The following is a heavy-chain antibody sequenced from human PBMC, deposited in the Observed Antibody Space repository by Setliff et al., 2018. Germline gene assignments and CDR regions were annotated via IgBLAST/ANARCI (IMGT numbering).Heavy chain of an antibody. CDR2: LKPGDSGI. D-gene: IGHD3-22*01. Sequence: GESLKISCQGSGYTFTNYWIGWVRQMPGKGLEWMGILKPGDSGIRYSPSFQGQVTLSADTSIAKNSLFLQMTSLGVEDTALYYCARAHRYYYDTSGYFYDQGRSAFDVWGQGTMVTVSS. V-gene: IGHV5-51*01. J-gene: IGHJ3*01. CDR3: ARAHRYYYDTSGYFYDQGRSAFDV. CDR1: GYTFTNYW.